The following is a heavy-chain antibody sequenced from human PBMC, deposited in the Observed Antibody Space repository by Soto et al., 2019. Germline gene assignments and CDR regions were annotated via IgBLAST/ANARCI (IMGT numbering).Heavy chain of an antibody. CDR3: AKEVDYGGTDDY. V-gene: IGHV3-30*18. J-gene: IGHJ4*02. Sequence: QVQLVESGGGVVQPGRSLRLSCAASGFTFSSYGMHWVRQAPGKGLEWVAVISYDGSNKYYADSVKGRFTISRDNSKNTLYLQMNSLRAEDTAVYYCAKEVDYGGTDDYWGQGTLVTVSS. D-gene: IGHD4-17*01. CDR2: ISYDGSNK. CDR1: GFTFSSYG.